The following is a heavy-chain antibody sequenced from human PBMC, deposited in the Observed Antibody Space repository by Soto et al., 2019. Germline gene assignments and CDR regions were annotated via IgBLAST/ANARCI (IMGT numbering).Heavy chain of an antibody. V-gene: IGHV4-34*01. CDR1: GGSFNGYY. D-gene: IGHD2-15*01. CDR2: INHSGST. Sequence: KASETLSLTCAVYGGSFNGYYWSWIRQPPGKGLEWIGEINHSGSTNYNPSLKSRVTISVDTSKNQFSLKLSSVTAADTAVYYCARTLYCSGGSCGDYWGQGTLVTVSS. CDR3: ARTLYCSGGSCGDY. J-gene: IGHJ4*02.